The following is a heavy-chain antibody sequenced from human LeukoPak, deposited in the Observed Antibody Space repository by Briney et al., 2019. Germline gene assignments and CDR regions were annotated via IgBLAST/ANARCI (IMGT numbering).Heavy chain of an antibody. D-gene: IGHD4-23*01. CDR1: GFTFSSCA. Sequence: GRTLRLSCAASGFTFSSCAKHWVRKAPAPGLERVAVISYDGSNKYYADSVKGRFTISRDNAKNTLYLQMNSLRAEDTAVYYCARDWRNYGGNSCYYDGIDVWGQGTTVTISS. CDR3: ARDWRNYGGNSCYYDGIDV. CDR2: ISYDGSNK. V-gene: IGHV3-30*04. J-gene: IGHJ6*02.